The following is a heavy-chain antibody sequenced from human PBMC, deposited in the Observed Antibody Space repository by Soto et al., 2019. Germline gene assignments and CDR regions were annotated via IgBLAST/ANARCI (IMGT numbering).Heavy chain of an antibody. CDR3: ANREDIVVVPAARVFVH. J-gene: IGHJ4*02. CDR1: GFTFSSYA. CDR2: ISGSGGST. Sequence: QPGGSLRLSCAASGFTFSSYAMSWVRQAPGKGLEWVSAISGSGGSTYYADSVKGRFTISRDNSTNTLYLQMNSLRAEDTAVYYCANREDIVVVPAARVFVHWGQGTLVTVSS. V-gene: IGHV3-23*01. D-gene: IGHD2-2*01.